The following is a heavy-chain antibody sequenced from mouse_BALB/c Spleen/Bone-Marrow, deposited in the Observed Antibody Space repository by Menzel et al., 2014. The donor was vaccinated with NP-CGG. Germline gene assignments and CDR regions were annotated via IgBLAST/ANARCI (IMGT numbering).Heavy chain of an antibody. J-gene: IGHJ3*01. Sequence: DVHLVESGGGLVQPGGSLKLSCAASGFDFSRYWMSWVRQAPGKGLEWIGEINPDSSTINYTPSLKDKFIISRDNAKNTLYLQVSKVRSEDTALYYCARLGYYGGFAYWGQGTLVTVS. CDR3: ARLGYYGGFAY. CDR1: GFDFSRYW. CDR2: INPDSSTI. V-gene: IGHV4-1*02. D-gene: IGHD2-3*01.